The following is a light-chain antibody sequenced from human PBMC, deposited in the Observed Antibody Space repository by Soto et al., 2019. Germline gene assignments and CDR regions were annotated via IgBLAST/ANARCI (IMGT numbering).Light chain of an antibody. CDR2: KAS. J-gene: IGKJ2*01. CDR1: QSISSW. Sequence: DIQMTHSPSTLSASVGDRVTITCRASQSISSWLAWYQQKPGKAPKLLIYKASSLESGVPSRFSGSGSGTEFTLTISSLQPDDFATYYCQQYTSYPLYTFGQGTKLEIK. V-gene: IGKV1-5*03. CDR3: QQYTSYPLYT.